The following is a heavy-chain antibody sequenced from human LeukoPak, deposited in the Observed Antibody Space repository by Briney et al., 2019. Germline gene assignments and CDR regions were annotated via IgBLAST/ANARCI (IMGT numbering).Heavy chain of an antibody. CDR2: INPNSGGT. D-gene: IGHD1-26*01. V-gene: IGHV1-2*02. CDR3: ARQGGGSFTAAYDAFDI. J-gene: IGHJ3*02. Sequence: ASVRVSCKASGYTFTGYYMHWVRQAPGQGLEWMGWINPNSGGTNYAQKFQGRVTMTRDTSISTAYMELSRLRSDDTAVYYCARQGGGSFTAAYDAFDIWGQGTMVTVSS. CDR1: GYTFTGYY.